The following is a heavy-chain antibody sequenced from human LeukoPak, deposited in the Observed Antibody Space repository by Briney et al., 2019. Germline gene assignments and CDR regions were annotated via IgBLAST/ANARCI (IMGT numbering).Heavy chain of an antibody. CDR1: GYTFTGYY. Sequence: ASVKVSCKASGYTFTGYYMHWVRQAPGQGLEWMGRINPNSGGTNYAQKFQGRVTMTRDTSISTAYMELSRLRSDDTAVYYCARPQLGGYCSGGSCYNYMDVWRKGTTVTVSS. CDR2: INPNSGGT. V-gene: IGHV1-2*06. CDR3: ARPQLGGYCSGGSCYNYMDV. D-gene: IGHD2-15*01. J-gene: IGHJ6*03.